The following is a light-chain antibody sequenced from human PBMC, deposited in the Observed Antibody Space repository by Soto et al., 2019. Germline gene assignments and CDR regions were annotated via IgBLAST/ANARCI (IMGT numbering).Light chain of an antibody. J-gene: IGLJ2*01. CDR1: SSDVGGYNY. V-gene: IGLV2-8*01. Sequence: QSALTQPPSASGSLGQSVTISCTGTSSDVGGYNYVSWHQQHPGKAPKVMIYEVTKRPPGVPDRFSCSKSGNTASLTVSGLQAEEEADYYCSSFAGGGNPVLLGGGTKLTVL. CDR2: EVT. CDR3: SSFAGGGNPVL.